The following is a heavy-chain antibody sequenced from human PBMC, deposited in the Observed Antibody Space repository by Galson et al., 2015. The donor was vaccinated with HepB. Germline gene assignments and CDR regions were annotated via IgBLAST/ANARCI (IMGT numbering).Heavy chain of an antibody. D-gene: IGHD3-3*01. J-gene: IGHJ4*02. Sequence: SLRLSCAASGFTFRTSGMTWVRQAPGKGLEWVAVIGYRETYKHYADSVKGRFAISRDNAKNTVYLQMNSLRVEDTAVYYCARDASEWSWYYWGQGDTVAVSS. CDR2: IGYRETYK. CDR3: ARDASEWSWYY. V-gene: IGHV3-21*01. CDR1: GFTFRTSG.